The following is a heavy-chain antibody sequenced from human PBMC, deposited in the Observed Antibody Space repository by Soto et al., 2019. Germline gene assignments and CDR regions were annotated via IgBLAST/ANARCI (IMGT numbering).Heavy chain of an antibody. V-gene: IGHV3-23*01. CDR3: AKRRGAGGHFDY. J-gene: IGHJ4*02. CDR2: VSIGGST. CDR1: GFTFSSYA. D-gene: IGHD2-15*01. Sequence: LRLSCAASGFTFSSYAMGWVRQGPGKGLEWVAVVSIGGSTHYADSVRGRFTISRDDSKNTLSLQMNSLTAEDTAVYFCAKRRGAGGHFDYWGQGALVTVSS.